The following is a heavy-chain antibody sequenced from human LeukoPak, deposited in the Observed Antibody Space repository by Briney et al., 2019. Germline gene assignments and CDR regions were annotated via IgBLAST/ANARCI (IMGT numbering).Heavy chain of an antibody. CDR1: GGSISSDY. D-gene: IGHD6-19*01. CDR2: INNNGRT. V-gene: IGHV4-59*01. Sequence: SETLSLTCAVSGGSISSDYWSWLRQPPGKGLEWIAYINNNGRTNYNPFLKSRVTISMDTSQNQFSLKLSSVTAADTAVYYCARGAGWYSSWGQGTLVTVSS. J-gene: IGHJ5*02. CDR3: ARGAGWYSS.